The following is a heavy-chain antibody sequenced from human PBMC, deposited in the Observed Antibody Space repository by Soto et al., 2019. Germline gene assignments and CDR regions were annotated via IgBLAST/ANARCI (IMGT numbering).Heavy chain of an antibody. D-gene: IGHD6-6*01. Sequence: QVQLQESGPGLVKPSETLSLTCTVSGGSISSYYWSWIRQPPGKGLEWIGYIYYSGSTNYNPSLKSRVTISVDTSKNQFSLKLSSVTAADTAVYYCARIHSSSLWGQGTMFTVSS. CDR3: ARIHSSSL. J-gene: IGHJ3*01. V-gene: IGHV4-59*01. CDR2: IYYSGST. CDR1: GGSISSYY.